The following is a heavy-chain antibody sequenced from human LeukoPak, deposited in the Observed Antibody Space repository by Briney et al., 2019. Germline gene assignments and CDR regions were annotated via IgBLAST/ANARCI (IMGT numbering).Heavy chain of an antibody. V-gene: IGHV3-64D*06. CDR3: VKDPFYGGNPLYYFDY. J-gene: IGHJ4*02. CDR2: ITGDGGRT. CDR1: GFTFSSYA. D-gene: IGHD4-23*01. Sequence: PGGPLRLSCAASGFTFSSYAMHWVRQAPGKGLECVSAITGDGGRTYYADSVKGRFTISRDNSKNTLYLQMNSLRAEDTAVYYCVKDPFYGGNPLYYFDYWGQGTLVTVSS.